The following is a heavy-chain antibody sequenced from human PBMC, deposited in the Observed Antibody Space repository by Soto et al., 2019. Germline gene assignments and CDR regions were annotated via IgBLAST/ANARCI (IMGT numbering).Heavy chain of an antibody. Sequence: PSETLSLTCAVYGGPFSGYYWSWIRQPPGKGLEWIGEINHSGSTNYNPSLKSRVTISVDTSKNQFSLKLSSVTAADTAVYYCAREVSYGYRFLDYWGQGTLVTVSS. V-gene: IGHV4-34*01. D-gene: IGHD5-18*01. CDR2: INHSGST. J-gene: IGHJ4*02. CDR3: AREVSYGYRFLDY. CDR1: GGPFSGYY.